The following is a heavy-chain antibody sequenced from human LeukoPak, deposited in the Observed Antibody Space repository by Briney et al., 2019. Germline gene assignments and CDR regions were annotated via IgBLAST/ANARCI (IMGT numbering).Heavy chain of an antibody. J-gene: IGHJ6*04. Sequence: AGGSLRLSSAAPGFTFSSYAMSWVRQAPGKGLEWVSAISGSGGSTYYADSVKGRFTISRDNSKNTLYLQMNSLRAEDTAVYYCAKSDCSSTSCSYYYYYGMDVWGKGTTVTVSS. D-gene: IGHD2-2*01. CDR3: AKSDCSSTSCSYYYYYGMDV. CDR1: GFTFSSYA. CDR2: ISGSGGST. V-gene: IGHV3-23*01.